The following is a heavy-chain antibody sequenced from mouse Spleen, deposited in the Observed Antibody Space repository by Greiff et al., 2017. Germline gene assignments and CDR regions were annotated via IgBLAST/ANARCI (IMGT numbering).Heavy chain of an antibody. CDR3: ARRVDYDKAWFAY. D-gene: IGHD2-4*01. CDR1: GYTFTSYW. Sequence: VQLQQPGAELVMPGASVKLSCKASGYTFTSYWMHWVKQRPGQGLEWIGEIDPSDSYTNYNQKFKGKATLTVDKSSSTAYMQLSSLTSEDSAVYYCARRVDYDKAWFAYWGQGTLVTVSA. CDR2: IDPSDSYT. J-gene: IGHJ3*01. V-gene: IGHV1-69*01.